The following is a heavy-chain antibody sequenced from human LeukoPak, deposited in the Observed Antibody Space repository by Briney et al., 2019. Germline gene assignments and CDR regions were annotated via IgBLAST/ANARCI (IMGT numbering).Heavy chain of an antibody. Sequence: ASVKVSCKASGYIFTRYYMDWVRQVPGQGLDWMVIIDPSGGSRSYAQNFKVGVTMTRDASTNTVYLELRSLRSEDSEVYYCARDFGEMPNYWAQGPLVSVPS. CDR2: IDPSGGSR. CDR3: ARDFGEMPNY. J-gene: IGHJ4*02. V-gene: IGHV1-46*01. D-gene: IGHD5-24*01. CDR1: GYIFTRYY.